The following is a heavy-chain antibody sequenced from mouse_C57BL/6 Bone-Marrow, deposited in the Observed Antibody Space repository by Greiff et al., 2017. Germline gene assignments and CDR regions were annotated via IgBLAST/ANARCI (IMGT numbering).Heavy chain of an antibody. V-gene: IGHV1-64*01. CDR1: GYTFTSYW. D-gene: IGHD3-1*01. Sequence: VQLQESGAELVKPGASVKLSCKASGYTFTSYWMHWVKQRPGQGLEWIGMIHPNSGSTNYNEKFKSKATLTVDKSSSTAYMQLSSLTSEDSAVYYCAKRGYDGLDYWGQGTTLTVAS. J-gene: IGHJ2*01. CDR2: IHPNSGST. CDR3: AKRGYDGLDY.